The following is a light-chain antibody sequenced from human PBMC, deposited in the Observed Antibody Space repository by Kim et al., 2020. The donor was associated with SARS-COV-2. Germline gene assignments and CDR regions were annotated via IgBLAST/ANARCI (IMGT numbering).Light chain of an antibody. CDR3: CSRDSTAKDYV. J-gene: IGLJ1*01. V-gene: IGLV3-19*01. CDR1: SLRKSY. CDR2: DEN. Sequence: SSELTQGPTVSVALGQTVRITCQGDSLRKSYASWYQQKPGQAPILVMSDENNRPSGIPDRFSGSSSGSTASLTITGAQAEDEADYYCCSRDSTAKDYVFGTGTKVTVL.